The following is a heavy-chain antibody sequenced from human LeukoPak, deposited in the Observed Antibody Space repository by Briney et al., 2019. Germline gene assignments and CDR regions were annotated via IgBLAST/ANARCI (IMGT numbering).Heavy chain of an antibody. CDR1: GYSFTSYW. J-gene: IGHJ6*03. Sequence: GESLKISCKGSGYSFTSYWIGWVRQMPGKGLEGMGIIYTGDSDSRYSPSFQGQVTISADKSISTAYLQWSSLEASDTAMYYCARHGRIAARPWSHTKTVYYYYMDVWGKGATVTVSS. V-gene: IGHV5-51*01. CDR3: ARHGRIAARPWSHTKTVYYYYMDV. D-gene: IGHD6-6*01. CDR2: IYTGDSDS.